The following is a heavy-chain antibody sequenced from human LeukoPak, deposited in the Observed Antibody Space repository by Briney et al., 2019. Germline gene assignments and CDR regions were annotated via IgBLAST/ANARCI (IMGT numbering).Heavy chain of an antibody. CDR1: GFTFSSYG. V-gene: IGHV3-30*19. CDR3: ARSVDYFSSTSCYFDY. J-gene: IGHJ4*02. D-gene: IGHD2-2*01. CDR2: ISYDGSNK. Sequence: PGGSLRLSCAASGFTFSSYGMHWVRQAPGKGLEWVAVISYDGSNKYYADSVKGRFTISRDNSKNTLYLQMNSLRAEDTAVYYCARSVDYFSSTSCYFDYWGQGTLVTVSS.